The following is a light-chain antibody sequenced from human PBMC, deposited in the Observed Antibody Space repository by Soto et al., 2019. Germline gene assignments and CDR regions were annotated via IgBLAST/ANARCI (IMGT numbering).Light chain of an antibody. CDR3: QQYNNWYT. CDR2: GAS. Sequence: EVVMTQSPATLSVSPGERATLSCRASQSVSSNLAWYQQKPGQAPRLLIYGASTRATGIPARFSGSGSGTEFPPTISRLQSEDFAVYYCQQYNNWYTFGQGTKLEIK. V-gene: IGKV3-15*01. CDR1: QSVSSN. J-gene: IGKJ2*01.